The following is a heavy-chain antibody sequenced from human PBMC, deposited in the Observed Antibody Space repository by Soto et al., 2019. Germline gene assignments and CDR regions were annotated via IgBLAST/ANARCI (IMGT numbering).Heavy chain of an antibody. V-gene: IGHV1-69*13. CDR2: ILPVSAPP. D-gene: IGHD3-3*01. Sequence: SVKVSCKASGGTLNNYAINWVRQAPGQGLEWMGGILPVSAPPDYAQKFQGRGSITADHSTSTVYMELSRLKSDDTAVYFGATASNYDVSNSFWGQGSLVSVSS. CDR1: GGTLNNYA. J-gene: IGHJ4*02. CDR3: ATASNYDVSNSF.